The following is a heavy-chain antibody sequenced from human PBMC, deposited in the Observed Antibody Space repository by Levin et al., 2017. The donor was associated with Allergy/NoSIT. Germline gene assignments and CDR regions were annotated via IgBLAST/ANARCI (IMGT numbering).Heavy chain of an antibody. Sequence: SGGSLRLSCTASGFNFNNFAMNWVRQAPGKGLDWVSTLSGGGTGAFYTDSVKGRSTISRDKSNNTLFLQMNNLRAEDTALYFCAKGRLSGTSWPYGMDVWGQGTTVTVFS. CDR2: LSGGGTGA. J-gene: IGHJ6*02. CDR3: AKGRLSGTSWPYGMDV. CDR1: GFNFNNFA. D-gene: IGHD1-7*01. V-gene: IGHV3-23*01.